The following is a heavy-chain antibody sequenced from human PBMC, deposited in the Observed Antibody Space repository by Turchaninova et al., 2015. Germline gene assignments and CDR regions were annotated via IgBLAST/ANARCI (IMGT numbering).Heavy chain of an antibody. V-gene: IGHV4-34*01. D-gene: IGHD5-18*01. CDR1: GGSFSGYY. J-gene: IGHJ4*02. Sequence: QVQLQQWGAGLLKPSETLSLTCAVYGGSFSGYYWSWIRQPTGKGLEGMGEINHSGRTNYTPSRKSRVTISVVTSKNQFSLKLSSVTAADTAVYYCARGGRIQLWNCFYYWGQGTLVTVSS. CDR2: INHSGRT. CDR3: ARGGRIQLWNCFYY.